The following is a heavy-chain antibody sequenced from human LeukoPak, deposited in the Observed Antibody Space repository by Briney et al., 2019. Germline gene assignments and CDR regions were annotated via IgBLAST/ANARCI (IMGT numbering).Heavy chain of an antibody. CDR1: GYTFTSYG. D-gene: IGHD1-1*01. J-gene: IGHJ4*02. Sequence: ASVKVSCKASGYTFTSYGISWVRQAPGQGLEWMGWISAYNGNTNYAQKLQGRVTMTTDTSTSTAYMELRSRRSDDTAVYYCARVVGTGTTGTAYYFDYWGQGTLVTVSS. CDR3: ARVVGTGTTGTAYYFDY. V-gene: IGHV1-18*01. CDR2: ISAYNGNT.